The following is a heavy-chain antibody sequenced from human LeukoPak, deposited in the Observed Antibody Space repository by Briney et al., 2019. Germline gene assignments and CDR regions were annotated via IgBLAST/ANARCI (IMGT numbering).Heavy chain of an antibody. CDR3: VKDETVSGVNYFAS. CDR1: GFSFSSYA. CDR2: IIHSGDVA. D-gene: IGHD3-10*01. V-gene: IGHV3-23*01. Sequence: GGSLRLSCSASGFSFSSYAMSWVRQSPGKGMEWVSGIIHSGDVAFYVDSVKGRFTISRHNSKGTLYLQMSSLRAEDTAMYYCVKDETVSGVNYFASWGQGTLVTVSS. J-gene: IGHJ4*02.